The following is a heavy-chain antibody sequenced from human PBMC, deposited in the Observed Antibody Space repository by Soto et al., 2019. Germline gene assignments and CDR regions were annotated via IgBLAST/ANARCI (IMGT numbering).Heavy chain of an antibody. CDR1: GGSISRYY. CDR3: ARDSGWAYSLDY. CDR2: IHYSGTT. Sequence: QVQLQESGPRLVKPSETLSLTCTVSGGSISRYYWTWIRQFPGKGLESIGYIHYSGTTTYNPSLTRRVTMSVDTSKNQFSLNLRSVTAADSAVYYCARDSGWAYSLDYWGQGALVTVFS. D-gene: IGHD6-19*01. V-gene: IGHV4-59*01. J-gene: IGHJ4*02.